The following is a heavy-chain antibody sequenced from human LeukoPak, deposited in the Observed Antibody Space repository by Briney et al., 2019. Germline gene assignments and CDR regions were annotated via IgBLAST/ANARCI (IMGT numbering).Heavy chain of an antibody. J-gene: IGHJ4*02. CDR2: INPSGGST. D-gene: IGHD1/OR15-1a*01. CDR1: GYTFTSYY. Sequence: ASVKVSCKASGYTFTSYYMHWVRQAPGQGLEWMGIINPSGGSTSYAQKFQGRVTMTRDMSTSTVYIELSSLRSEDTAVYYCARGRFHEHIDYWGQGTLVTVSS. CDR3: ARGRFHEHIDY. V-gene: IGHV1-46*01.